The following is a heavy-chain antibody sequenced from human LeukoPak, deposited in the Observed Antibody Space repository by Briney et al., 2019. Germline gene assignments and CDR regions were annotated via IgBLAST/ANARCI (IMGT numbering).Heavy chain of an antibody. V-gene: IGHV4-4*07. CDR2: IYTTGST. CDR1: RGSISGYF. Sequence: SDTLSLTCTVSRGSISGYFLSWIRQPAGKGLEGIGGIYTTGSTNYNPSLKSRVTMSVDTSKNQFSLNLSSVTAAGTAVYYCARDYWVRGVMASYSYFGMDVWGQGTTVTVSS. J-gene: IGHJ6*02. CDR3: ARDYWVRGVMASYSYFGMDV. D-gene: IGHD3-10*01.